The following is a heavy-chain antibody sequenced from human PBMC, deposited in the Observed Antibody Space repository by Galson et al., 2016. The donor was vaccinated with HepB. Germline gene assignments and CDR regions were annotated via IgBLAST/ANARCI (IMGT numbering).Heavy chain of an antibody. J-gene: IGHJ6*02. CDR3: VRLPITIVQGGNLFYYGPDV. CDR2: IYPGGTDT. CDR1: GYRFTSHW. V-gene: IGHV5-51*01. D-gene: IGHD3-10*01. Sequence: QSGAEVKKPGDSLKISCQGSGYRFTSHWIGWVRQMPGKGLEWMGIIYPGGTDTRYSPSFQGQVIISVDRSISTAYLQWSSLKASDTAIYYCVRLPITIVQGGNLFYYGPDVWGQGTTVTVSS.